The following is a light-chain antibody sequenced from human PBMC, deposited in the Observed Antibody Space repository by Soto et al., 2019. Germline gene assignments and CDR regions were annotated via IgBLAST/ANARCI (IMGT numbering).Light chain of an antibody. V-gene: IGKV1-5*01. CDR2: DAS. CDR1: QSVSGW. J-gene: IGKJ1*01. Sequence: DIQITQSPSTLSASVGDTVTVPCRASQSVSGWLAWYQQTKGEAPKILIYDASALQRGVPSRFRGSGSGTKFTLPVSRLQPDDFQTYYCHQYHNFPRTFGQGTKVDIK. CDR3: HQYHNFPRT.